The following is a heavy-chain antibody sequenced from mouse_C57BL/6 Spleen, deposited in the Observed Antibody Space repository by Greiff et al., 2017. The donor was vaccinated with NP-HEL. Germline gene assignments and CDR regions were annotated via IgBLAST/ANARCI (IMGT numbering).Heavy chain of an antibody. CDR1: GFSLTSYG. Sequence: VKLMESGPGLVQPSQSLSITCTVSGFSLTSYGVHWVRQSPGKGLEWLGVIWSGGSTDYNAAFISRLSISKDNSKSQVFFKMNSLQADDTAIYYRSRKLGISPGVWGTGTTVTVSS. J-gene: IGHJ1*03. CDR2: IWSGGST. V-gene: IGHV2-2*01. CDR3: SRKLGISPGV.